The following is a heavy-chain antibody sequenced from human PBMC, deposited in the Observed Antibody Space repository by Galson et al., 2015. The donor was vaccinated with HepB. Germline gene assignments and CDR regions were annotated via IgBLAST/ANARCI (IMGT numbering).Heavy chain of an antibody. CDR2: IIPILGIA. D-gene: IGHD3-3*01. Sequence: SVKVSCKASGGTFSSYAISWVRQAPGQGLEWMGRIIPILGIANYAQKFQGRVTITADKSTSTAYMELSSLRSEDTAVHYCARGYLERSIFDYWGQGTLVTVSS. V-gene: IGHV1-69*04. CDR3: ARGYLERSIFDY. CDR1: GGTFSSYA. J-gene: IGHJ4*02.